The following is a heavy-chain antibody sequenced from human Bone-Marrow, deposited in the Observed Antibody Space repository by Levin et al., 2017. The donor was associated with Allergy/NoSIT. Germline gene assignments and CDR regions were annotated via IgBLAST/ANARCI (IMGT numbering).Heavy chain of an antibody. Sequence: HSGGSLRLSCAVSGFTFSNYGIHWVRQAPGKGLEWVAVISYNGNNIYYADSVKGRFTISRDNSKNTVYLQMNSLRADDTAVYYCAKPDSGSGYYGFFEYWGQGTLVTVSS. J-gene: IGHJ4*02. CDR1: GFTFSNYG. V-gene: IGHV3-30*18. CDR3: AKPDSGSGYYGFFEY. D-gene: IGHD3-22*01. CDR2: ISYNGNNI.